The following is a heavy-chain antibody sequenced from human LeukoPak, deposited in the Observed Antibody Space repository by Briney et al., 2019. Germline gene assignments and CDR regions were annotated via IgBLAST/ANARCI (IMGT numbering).Heavy chain of an antibody. CDR2: ISAYNGNT. D-gene: IGHD3-10*01. CDR3: ARVRRYYGSGSHDAFDI. J-gene: IGHJ3*02. CDR1: GYTFISYD. V-gene: IGHV1-18*01. Sequence: ASVKVSCKASGYTFISYDINWVRQAPGQGLEWMGWISAYNGNTNYAQKLQGRVTMTTDTSTSTAYMELRSLRSDDTAVYYCARVRRYYGSGSHDAFDIWGQGTMVTVSS.